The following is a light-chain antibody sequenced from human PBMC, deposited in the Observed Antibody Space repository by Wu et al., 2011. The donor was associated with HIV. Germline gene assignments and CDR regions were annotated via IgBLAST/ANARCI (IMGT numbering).Light chain of an antibody. CDR2: GAS. CDR3: QQYGSWYT. J-gene: IGKJ2*01. CDR1: QSVSSN. Sequence: EIVMTQSPATLSVSPGERATLSCRASQSVSSNLAWYQQKPGQAPRLLIYGASTRATGIPARFSGSGSGTDFTLTISRLEPEDFAVYYCQQYGSWYTFGQGTKLEIK. V-gene: IGKV3-15*01.